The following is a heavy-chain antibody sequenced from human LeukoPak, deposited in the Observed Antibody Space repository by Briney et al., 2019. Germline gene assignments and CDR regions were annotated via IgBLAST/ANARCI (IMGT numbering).Heavy chain of an antibody. D-gene: IGHD1-20*01. CDR2: IIPIFGTA. Sequence: SVKVSCKASGYTFTSYAMNWVRQAPGQGLEWMGGIIPIFGTANYAQKFQGRVTITADESTSTAYMELSSLRSEDTAVYYCARGAITGSRVNWFDPWGQGTLVTVSS. J-gene: IGHJ5*02. CDR1: GYTFTSYA. V-gene: IGHV1-69*13. CDR3: ARGAITGSRVNWFDP.